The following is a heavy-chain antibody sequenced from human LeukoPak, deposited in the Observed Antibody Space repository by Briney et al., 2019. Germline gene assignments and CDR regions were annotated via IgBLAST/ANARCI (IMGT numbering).Heavy chain of an antibody. CDR1: GGSFSGYY. Sequence: SETLSLTCAVDGGSFSGYYWSWIRQPPGKGLEWIGEINHSGSTNYNPSLKSRVSISVDTSKNQFSLKLSSVTAADTAVYYCARGDGYSYGPFDYWGQGTLVTVSS. CDR2: INHSGST. J-gene: IGHJ4*02. D-gene: IGHD5-18*01. V-gene: IGHV4-34*01. CDR3: ARGDGYSYGPFDY.